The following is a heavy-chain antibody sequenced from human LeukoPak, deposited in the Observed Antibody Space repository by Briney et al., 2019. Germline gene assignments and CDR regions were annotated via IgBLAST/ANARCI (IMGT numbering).Heavy chain of an antibody. CDR3: AGGDPRGYFDY. V-gene: IGHV3-21*01. J-gene: IGHJ4*02. Sequence: GGSLRLSCAASGFTFSSYSMNWVRQAPGKGLEWVSHISSRSSYIYYGDSVKGRFTISRDNAMNSLYLQMNSLRAEDTAVYYCAGGDPRGYFDYWGQGTLVTVSS. D-gene: IGHD5-24*01. CDR1: GFTFSSYS. CDR2: ISSRSSYI.